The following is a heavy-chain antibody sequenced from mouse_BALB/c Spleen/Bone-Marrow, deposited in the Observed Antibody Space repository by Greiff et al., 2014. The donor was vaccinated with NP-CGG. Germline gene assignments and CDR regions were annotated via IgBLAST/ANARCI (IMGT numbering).Heavy chain of an antibody. J-gene: IGHJ3*01. CDR3: ARNGYYGWITY. CDR2: INPDSRTI. D-gene: IGHD2-3*01. V-gene: IGHV4-1*02. Sequence: DVHLVESGGGLVQPGGSLKLSCAASGFDFSGYWMTWVRQAPGKGLEWIGEINPDSRTINYKPSLKEKFIMSRDNAKNTLYLQMSKVRSEDTALYYCARNGYYGWITYWGQGTLATVSA. CDR1: GFDFSGYW.